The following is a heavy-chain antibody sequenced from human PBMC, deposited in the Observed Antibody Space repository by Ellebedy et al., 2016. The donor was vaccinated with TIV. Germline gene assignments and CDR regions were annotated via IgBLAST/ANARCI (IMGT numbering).Heavy chain of an antibody. CDR1: GFTFSRYD. V-gene: IGHV3-13*01. Sequence: GESLKISCAASGFTFSRYDMHWVRQSTRKGLEWVASIDNAGDTYYPGSVKGRFTISRENAKNSLYLQMNSLRVEDTAVYYCTRFEIISGGGYGMDVWGQGNTVTVSS. J-gene: IGHJ6*01. CDR2: IDNAGDT. CDR3: TRFEIISGGGYGMDV. D-gene: IGHD3-16*01.